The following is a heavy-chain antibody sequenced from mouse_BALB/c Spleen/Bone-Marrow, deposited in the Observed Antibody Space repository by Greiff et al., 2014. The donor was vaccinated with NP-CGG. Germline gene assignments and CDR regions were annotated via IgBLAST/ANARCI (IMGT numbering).Heavy chain of an antibody. CDR3: ARSGGAYPRDAMDY. Sequence: VQLQQSGAELARPGASVKLSCKASGYTFTDYYINWVKQRTGQGLEWIGEIYPGSGNTYYNEKFKGKATLTADKSSSTAYMQLSSLTSEDTAVYVGARSGGAYPRDAMDYWGQGTSVTVSS. D-gene: IGHD1-1*02. CDR1: GYTFTDYY. V-gene: IGHV1-77*01. CDR2: IYPGSGNT. J-gene: IGHJ4*01.